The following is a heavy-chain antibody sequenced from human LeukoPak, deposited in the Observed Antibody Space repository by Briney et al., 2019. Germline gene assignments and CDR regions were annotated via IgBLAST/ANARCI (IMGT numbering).Heavy chain of an antibody. D-gene: IGHD3-22*01. CDR2: ISYDGGDK. J-gene: IGHJ4*02. Sequence: PGGSLRLSCAASGFTFSSYGMHWVRQAPGKGLEWVAVISYDGGDKFYAGSVKGRFIISRDNSKNILYLQMNNLRAEDTAVYYCAKDTSYYLDSSGFSSWGQGTLVTVSS. CDR1: GFTFSSYG. CDR3: AKDTSYYLDSSGFSS. V-gene: IGHV3-30*18.